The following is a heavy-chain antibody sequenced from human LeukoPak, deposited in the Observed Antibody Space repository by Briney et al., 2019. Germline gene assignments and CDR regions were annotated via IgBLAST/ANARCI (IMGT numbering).Heavy chain of an antibody. V-gene: IGHV4-61*02. CDR2: IYTSGST. D-gene: IGHD3-9*01. Sequence: PSETLSLTCTVSGGSISSGSYYWSWIRQPAGKGLEWIGRIYTSGSTNYNPSLKSRVTISVDTSKNQFSLKLSSVTAADTAVYYCARSRPYDILTGYYRYYFDYWGQGTLVTVSS. CDR1: GGSISSGSYY. J-gene: IGHJ4*02. CDR3: ARSRPYDILTGYYRYYFDY.